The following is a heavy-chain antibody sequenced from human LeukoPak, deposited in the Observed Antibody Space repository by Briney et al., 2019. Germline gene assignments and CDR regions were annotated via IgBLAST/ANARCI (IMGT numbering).Heavy chain of an antibody. CDR3: ARDGGYKLDY. J-gene: IGHJ4*02. CDR1: GYTFSDYF. CDR2: ISAYNGNT. D-gene: IGHD3-10*01. Sequence: ASVKVSCKASGYTFSDYFMHWVRQAPGQGLEWMGWISAYNGNTNYAQKLQGRVTMTTDTSTSTAYMELRSLRSDDTAVYYCARDGGYKLDYWGQGTLVTVSS. V-gene: IGHV1-18*04.